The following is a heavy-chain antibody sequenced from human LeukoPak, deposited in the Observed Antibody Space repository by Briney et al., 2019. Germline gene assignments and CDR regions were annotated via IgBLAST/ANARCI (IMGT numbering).Heavy chain of an antibody. CDR2: IYPSGST. CDR1: GDSISSGTYY. J-gene: IGHJ4*02. CDR3: ARSEAFWSGFDS. D-gene: IGHD3-3*01. V-gene: IGHV4-61*02. Sequence: SQTLSLTCTVSGDSISSGTYYWSWIRQPAGKGLEWIGRIYPSGSTNYNPSLKSRVTISVDTSKNQFSLKLTSVTAADTAVYYCARSEAFWSGFDSWGQGTLVTVSS.